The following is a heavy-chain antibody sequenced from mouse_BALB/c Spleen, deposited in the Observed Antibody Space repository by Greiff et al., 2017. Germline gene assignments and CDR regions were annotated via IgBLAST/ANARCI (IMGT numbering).Heavy chain of an antibody. CDR1: GFTFSSFG. J-gene: IGHJ3*01. CDR3: ARSGIYYDLPWFAY. D-gene: IGHD2-4*01. V-gene: IGHV5-17*02. Sequence: EVQLVESGGGLVQPGGSRKLSCAASGFTFSSFGMHWVRQAPEKGLEWVAYISSGSSTIYYADTVKGRFTISRDNPKNTLFLQMTSLRSEDTAMYYCARSGIYYDLPWFAYWGQGTLVTVSA. CDR2: ISSGSSTI.